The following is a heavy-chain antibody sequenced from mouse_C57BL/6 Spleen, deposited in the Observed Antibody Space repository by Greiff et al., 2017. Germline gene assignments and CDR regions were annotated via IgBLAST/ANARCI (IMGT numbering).Heavy chain of an antibody. CDR1: GYTFTSYW. CDR2: IHPNSGST. Sequence: VQLQQPGAELVKPGASVQLSCKASGYTFTSYWMHWVKQRPGQGLEWIGMIHPNSGSTNYNEKFKSKATLTVDKSSSTAYMQLSSLTSEDAAVYYCERWDKDYDDFDYWGQGTTLTVSS. V-gene: IGHV1-64*01. J-gene: IGHJ2*01. D-gene: IGHD2-4*01. CDR3: ERWDKDYDDFDY.